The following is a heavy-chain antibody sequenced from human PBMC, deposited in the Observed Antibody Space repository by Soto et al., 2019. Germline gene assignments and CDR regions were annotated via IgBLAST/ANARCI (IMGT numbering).Heavy chain of an antibody. CDR1: GYTFTGYY. D-gene: IGHD3-3*02. CDR3: ARGGFSTGPDAFDI. CDR2: INPNSGGT. J-gene: IGHJ3*02. Sequence: ASVKVSCKASGYTFTGYYMHWVRQAPGQGLEWMGWINPNSGGTNYAQKFQGWVTMTRDTSISTAYMELSRLRSDDTAVYYCARGGFSTGPDAFDIWGQGTMVTVSS. V-gene: IGHV1-2*04.